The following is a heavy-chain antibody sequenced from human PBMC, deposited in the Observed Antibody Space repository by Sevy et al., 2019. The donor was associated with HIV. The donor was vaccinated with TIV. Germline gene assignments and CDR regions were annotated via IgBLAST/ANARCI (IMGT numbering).Heavy chain of an antibody. V-gene: IGHV3-48*03. D-gene: IGHD2-15*01. CDR2: ISSSGSTI. Sequence: WGSLRLSCAASGFSFSSYEMNWVRQAPGKGLEWVSYISSSGSTIYYADSVKGRFTISRDNAKNSLYLQMNSLRAEDTAVYYCARAGNEVIIMVVAATEGAFDILGQGTMVTVSS. J-gene: IGHJ3*02. CDR1: GFSFSSYE. CDR3: ARAGNEVIIMVVAATEGAFDI.